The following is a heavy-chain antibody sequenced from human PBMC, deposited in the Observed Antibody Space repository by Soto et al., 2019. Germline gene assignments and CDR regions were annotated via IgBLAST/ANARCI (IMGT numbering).Heavy chain of an antibody. V-gene: IGHV3-23*01. CDR3: ASRGSGSYYDY. D-gene: IGHD1-26*01. J-gene: IGHJ4*02. CDR2: ISGSGGST. CDR1: GFTFSSYA. Sequence: EVQLLESGGGLVQPGGSLRLSCAASGFTFSSYAMRWVRQAPVKGLEWVSAISGSGGSTYYADSVKGRFTISRANSKNTLYLQMNSLRAEDTAVYYCASRGSGSYYDYWGQGTLVTVSS.